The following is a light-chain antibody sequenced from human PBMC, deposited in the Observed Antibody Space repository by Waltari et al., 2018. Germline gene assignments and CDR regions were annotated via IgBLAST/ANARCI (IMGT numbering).Light chain of an antibody. Sequence: QSVLTQPPSASGTPGQRVTIPCSGSGPNIGRNRANWFQQVPGTAPKLLIYSNNQWPSGVPDRFSGSKSGTSASLAISGLQSEDEADYYCAAWDDSLNGYVFGTGTKVTVL. CDR2: SNN. V-gene: IGLV1-44*01. CDR1: GPNIGRNR. J-gene: IGLJ1*01. CDR3: AAWDDSLNGYV.